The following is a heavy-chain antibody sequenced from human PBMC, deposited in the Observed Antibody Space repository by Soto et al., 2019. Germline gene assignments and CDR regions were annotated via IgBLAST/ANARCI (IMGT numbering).Heavy chain of an antibody. CDR1: GYTFTTYV. Sequence: ASVKVSCKASGYTFTTYVISWGRQAPGQGLEWMGRISTYNGNTNYPQSLQGRLTMTTDTSTTTAYMELRSLRSDDTAVYYCARDPYHVLMVNAPNLYGMDVWGQGTTVTVSS. CDR3: ARDPYHVLMVNAPNLYGMDV. J-gene: IGHJ6*02. D-gene: IGHD2-8*01. CDR2: ISTYNGNT. V-gene: IGHV1-18*01.